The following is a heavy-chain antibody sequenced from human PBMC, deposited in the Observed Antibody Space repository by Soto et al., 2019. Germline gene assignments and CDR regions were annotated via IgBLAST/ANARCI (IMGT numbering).Heavy chain of an antibody. CDR3: VREGCSGGVCYFADP. J-gene: IGHJ5*02. V-gene: IGHV3-30-3*01. Sequence: QVQLVESGGGVVQPGRSLRLSCAASGFSFSSYSIHWVRQAPGEGLAWVAVISYDGANKYYADSVKGRFTISRDNSKNTLFRQMKSRRPGDTAVYYCVREGCSGGVCYFADPWGQGTLVTVSS. CDR2: ISYDGANK. CDR1: GFSFSSYS. D-gene: IGHD2-15*01.